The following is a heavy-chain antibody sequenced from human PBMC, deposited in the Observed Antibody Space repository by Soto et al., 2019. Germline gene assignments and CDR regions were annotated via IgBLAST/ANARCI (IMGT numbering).Heavy chain of an antibody. CDR3: AKDHYDSSGYPPSYYFDY. Sequence: GGSLRLSCAASGFTFSSYGMHWVRQAPGKGLEWVAVISYDGSNKYYADSVKGRFTISRDNSKNTLYLQMNSLRAEDTAVYYCAKDHYDSSGYPPSYYFDYWGQGALVTVSS. CDR2: ISYDGSNK. V-gene: IGHV3-30*18. D-gene: IGHD3-22*01. J-gene: IGHJ4*02. CDR1: GFTFSSYG.